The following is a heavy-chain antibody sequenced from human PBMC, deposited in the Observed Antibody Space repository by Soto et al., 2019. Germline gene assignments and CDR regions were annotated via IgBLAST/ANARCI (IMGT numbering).Heavy chain of an antibody. Sequence: SVKVSCKASGGTFSSYVISWVRQAPGQGLEWKGGIIPIFGPANYAQKFQGRVTITADESTSTAYMELSSLRSEDTAVYYCAREGLLWFGEFYEYNWFDPWGQGTLVTVSS. J-gene: IGHJ5*02. CDR1: GGTFSSYV. D-gene: IGHD3-10*01. CDR2: IIPIFGPA. V-gene: IGHV1-69*13. CDR3: AREGLLWFGEFYEYNWFDP.